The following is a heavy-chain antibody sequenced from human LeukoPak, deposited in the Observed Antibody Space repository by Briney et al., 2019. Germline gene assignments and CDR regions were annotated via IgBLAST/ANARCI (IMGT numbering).Heavy chain of an antibody. CDR3: ARVKDYYDSSGYPIPYNWFDP. J-gene: IGHJ5*02. CDR2: ISSSSSYI. V-gene: IGHV3-21*01. D-gene: IGHD3-22*01. Sequence: PGGSLRLSCAVSGLTFSNAWMNWVRQAPGKGLEWVSSISSSSSYIYYADSVKGRFTISRDNAKNSLYLQMNSLRAEDTAVYYCARVKDYYDSSGYPIPYNWFDPWGQGTLVTVSS. CDR1: GLTFSNAW.